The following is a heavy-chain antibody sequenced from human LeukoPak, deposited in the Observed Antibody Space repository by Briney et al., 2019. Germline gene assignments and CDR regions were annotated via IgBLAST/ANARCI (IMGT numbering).Heavy chain of an antibody. CDR2: ISSDGSSI. V-gene: IGHV3-74*01. CDR1: GFTFSSHR. J-gene: IGHJ4*02. Sequence: GGSLRLSCAASGFTFSSHRMYWVRQAPGKGLVWVSRISSDGSSIAYTDSVRGRFTISRDNAKNTLYLQMNSLRVEDTAVYYCAGESAALDYWGQGTLVSVSS. D-gene: IGHD6-6*01. CDR3: AGESAALDY.